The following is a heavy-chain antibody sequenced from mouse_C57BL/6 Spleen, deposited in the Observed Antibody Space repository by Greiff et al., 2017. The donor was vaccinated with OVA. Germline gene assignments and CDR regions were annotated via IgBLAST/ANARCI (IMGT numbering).Heavy chain of an antibody. J-gene: IGHJ4*01. CDR1: GYTFTDYN. D-gene: IGHD2-4*01. CDR2: INPNNGGT. V-gene: IGHV1-22*01. CDR3: ARDYYDYDGHYAMDY. Sequence: VQLKESGPELVKPGASVKMSCKASGYTFTDYNMHWVKQSHGKSLEWIGYINPNNGGTSYNQKFKGKATLTVNKSSSTAYMELRSLTSEDSAVYYCARDYYDYDGHYAMDYWGQGTSVTVSS.